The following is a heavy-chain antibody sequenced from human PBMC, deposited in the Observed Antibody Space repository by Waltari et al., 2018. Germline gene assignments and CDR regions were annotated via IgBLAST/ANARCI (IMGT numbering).Heavy chain of an antibody. CDR3: AHGERFLEWSGMDV. D-gene: IGHD3-3*01. Sequence: QVQLVQSGAEVKKPGASVKVSCKASGYTFTGYYMHWVRQAPGQGLEWMGWINPNRGGTNYAQKFQGRVTMTRDTSISTAYMELSRLRSDDTAVYYCAHGERFLEWSGMDVWGQGTTVTVSS. V-gene: IGHV1-2*02. CDR1: GYTFTGYY. CDR2: INPNRGGT. J-gene: IGHJ6*02.